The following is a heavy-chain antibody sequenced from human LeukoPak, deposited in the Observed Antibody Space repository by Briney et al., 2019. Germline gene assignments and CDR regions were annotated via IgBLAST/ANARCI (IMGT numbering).Heavy chain of an antibody. CDR2: IKSKTDGGTT. CDR3: STTYYYDSSEGY. Sequence: GGSLRLSCVASGFTFSNAWMNWVRQAPGKGLEWVGRIKSKTDGGTTDCAAPVKGRFTISRDDSKNTLYLQMNSLKTEDTAVYYCSTTYYYDSSEGYWGQGTLVTVSS. V-gene: IGHV3-15*07. D-gene: IGHD3-22*01. CDR1: GFTFSNAW. J-gene: IGHJ4*02.